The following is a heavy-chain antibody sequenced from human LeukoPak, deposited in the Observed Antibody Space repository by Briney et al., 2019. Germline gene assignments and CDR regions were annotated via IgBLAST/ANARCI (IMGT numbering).Heavy chain of an antibody. Sequence: ASVKVSCKASGGTFSSYAISWVRQAPGQGLEWMGGIIPIFGTANYAQKFQGRVTITADESTNTAYMELSSLRSEDTAVYYCARDWSRDDFWSGYYMDVWGKGTTVTVSS. D-gene: IGHD3-3*01. CDR3: ARDWSRDDFWSGYYMDV. CDR1: GGTFSSYA. V-gene: IGHV1-69*13. J-gene: IGHJ6*03. CDR2: IIPIFGTA.